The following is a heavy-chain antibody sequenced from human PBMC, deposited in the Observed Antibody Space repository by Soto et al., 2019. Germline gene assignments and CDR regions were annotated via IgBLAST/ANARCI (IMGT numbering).Heavy chain of an antibody. Sequence: GESLKISCKGSGYSFTSYWIGWVRQMPGKGLEWMGIIYPGDSDTRYSPSFQGQDTISADKSISTAYLQWSSLKASDTAMYYCAGGGVRGVITRTRDYYGMDVWGQGTTVTVSS. CDR3: AGGGVRGVITRTRDYYGMDV. CDR1: GYSFTSYW. D-gene: IGHD3-10*01. CDR2: IYPGDSDT. V-gene: IGHV5-51*01. J-gene: IGHJ6*02.